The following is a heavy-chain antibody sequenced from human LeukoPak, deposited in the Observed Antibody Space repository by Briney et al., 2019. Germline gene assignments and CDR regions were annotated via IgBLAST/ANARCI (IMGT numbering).Heavy chain of an antibody. CDR2: INHSGST. Sequence: PSETLSLTCAVYGGSFSGYYWSWIRQPPGKGLEWIGEINHSGSTNYNPSLKSRVTISVDTSKNQFSLKLSSVTAEDTAVYYCARRAYYYDSSGYYGWFFDYWGQGNLVTVS. CDR3: ARRAYYYDSSGYYGWFFDY. D-gene: IGHD3-22*01. J-gene: IGHJ4*02. V-gene: IGHV4-34*01. CDR1: GGSFSGYY.